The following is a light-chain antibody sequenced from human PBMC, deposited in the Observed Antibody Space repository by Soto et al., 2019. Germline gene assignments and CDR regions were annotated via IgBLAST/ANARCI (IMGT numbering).Light chain of an antibody. V-gene: IGLV2-14*01. Sequence: QSVLTQPASVSGSPGQSITISCTGTSSDVGAYNYVSWYQQHPGKAPKLMIYDVNTRPSGLSDRFSGSKSGNTASLTISGLQAEDEADYYCSSYSSSTTWVFGGGTKLTVL. CDR1: SSDVGAYNY. CDR2: DVN. J-gene: IGLJ3*02. CDR3: SSYSSSTTWV.